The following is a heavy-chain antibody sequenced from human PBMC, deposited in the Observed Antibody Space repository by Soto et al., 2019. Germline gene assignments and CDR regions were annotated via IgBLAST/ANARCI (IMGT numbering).Heavy chain of an antibody. CDR2: IIPIFGTA. J-gene: IGHJ4*02. V-gene: IGHV1-69*12. CDR3: ATPNDYYDSSGYPLDY. D-gene: IGHD3-22*01. Sequence: QVQLVQSGAEVKKPGSSVKVSCKASGGTFSSYAISWVRQAPRQGLEWMGGIIPIFGTANYAQKFQGRVTITADESTSTAYMELSSLRSEDTAVYYCATPNDYYDSSGYPLDYWGQGTLVTVSS. CDR1: GGTFSSYA.